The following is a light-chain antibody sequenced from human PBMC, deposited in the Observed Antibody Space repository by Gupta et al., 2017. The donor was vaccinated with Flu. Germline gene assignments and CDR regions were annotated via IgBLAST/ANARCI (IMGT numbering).Light chain of an antibody. CDR3: ISYTSRTSFV. Sequence: QSALTQPASVSGSPGQSITIPCTGTSSDLNDYNYVSWYQRHPGKAPKLIIFEVYNRSSGVSNRFSGSKSGNTASLTISGLQAEDEATYYCISYTSRTSFVFGTGTEVSVL. J-gene: IGLJ1*01. V-gene: IGLV2-14*01. CDR2: EVY. CDR1: SSDLNDYNY.